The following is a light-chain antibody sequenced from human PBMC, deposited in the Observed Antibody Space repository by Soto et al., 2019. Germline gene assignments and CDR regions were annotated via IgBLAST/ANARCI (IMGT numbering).Light chain of an antibody. Sequence: QSVLTQPRSVSESPGQSVTISCSGTSSDVGGYKYVSWYQQHPGKAPKLMIYDVSKRPSGVPDRFSGSKSGSTASLTISGLQAEDEADYYCCSDAGSFTWVFGGGTKLTVL. CDR1: SSDVGGYKY. CDR2: DVS. CDR3: CSDAGSFTWV. J-gene: IGLJ3*02. V-gene: IGLV2-11*01.